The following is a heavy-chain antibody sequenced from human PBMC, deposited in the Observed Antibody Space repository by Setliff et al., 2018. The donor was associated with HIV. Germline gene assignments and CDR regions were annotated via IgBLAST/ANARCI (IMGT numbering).Heavy chain of an antibody. V-gene: IGHV1-2*06. D-gene: IGHD5-18*01. Sequence: ASVKVSCKASGYTFTNYYMHWVRQAPGQGLEWMGRINPNSGGTNYAQKFQGRVTMTRDTSISTAYLELSRLKSDDTAVYYCARVLDTAMVLGYWGQGTLVTVSS. CDR3: ARVLDTAMVLGY. J-gene: IGHJ4*02. CDR1: GYTFTNYY. CDR2: INPNSGGT.